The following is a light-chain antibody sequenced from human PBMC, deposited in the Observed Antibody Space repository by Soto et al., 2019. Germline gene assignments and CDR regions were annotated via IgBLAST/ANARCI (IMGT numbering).Light chain of an antibody. CDR1: RGISSY. V-gene: IGKV1-9*01. J-gene: IGKJ4*01. CDR2: SAS. CDR3: QQLNAYPHS. Sequence: IQLTQSPSSLSASVGDRVTITCRASRGISSYLAWYQQKPGKAPKLVVYSASTLQSGVPSRFSGSGSGTEFTLTVSSLQPEDFATYYCQQLNAYPHSFGGGT.